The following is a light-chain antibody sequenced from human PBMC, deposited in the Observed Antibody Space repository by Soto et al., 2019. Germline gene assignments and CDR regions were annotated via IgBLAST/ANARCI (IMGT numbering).Light chain of an antibody. Sequence: EIVLTQSPATLSLSPGERATLSCRASQSVSSYLAWYQQKPGQAPRLLIYDASNRATGIPVRFSGSGSGTDFTLTISSLEPEDFAVYYCQQRSDWPITLGPGTRLEIK. V-gene: IGKV3-11*01. CDR3: QQRSDWPIT. CDR2: DAS. J-gene: IGKJ5*01. CDR1: QSVSSY.